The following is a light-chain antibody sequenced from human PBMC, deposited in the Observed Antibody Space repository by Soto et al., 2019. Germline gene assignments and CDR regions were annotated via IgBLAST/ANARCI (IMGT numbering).Light chain of an antibody. CDR3: QQYFLYPIT. V-gene: IGKV1-5*03. CDR2: TAS. CDR1: ETISSS. J-gene: IGKJ4*01. Sequence: DIQMTQSPSTLSASVGERISITCRASETISSSLAWFQQKPGQSPKLLIYTASTLESGVPSRFSGTGSGTEFTLTISSLQPDDFGTYYCQQYFLYPITFGGGTKVEIQ.